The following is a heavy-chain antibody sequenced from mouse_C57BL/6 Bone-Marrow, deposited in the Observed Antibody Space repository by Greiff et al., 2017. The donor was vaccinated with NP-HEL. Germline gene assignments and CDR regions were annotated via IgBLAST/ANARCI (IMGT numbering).Heavy chain of an antibody. Sequence: QVQLKQSGPELVKPGASVKISCKASGYTFTDYYINWVKQRPGQGLEWIGWIFPGSGSTYYNEKFKGKATLTVDKSSSTAYMLLSSQTSEDSAVYFCAREEYYLYYYDYWGQGTTLTVSS. V-gene: IGHV1-75*01. CDR1: GYTFTDYY. CDR3: AREEYYLYYYDY. D-gene: IGHD5-5*01. CDR2: IFPGSGST. J-gene: IGHJ2*01.